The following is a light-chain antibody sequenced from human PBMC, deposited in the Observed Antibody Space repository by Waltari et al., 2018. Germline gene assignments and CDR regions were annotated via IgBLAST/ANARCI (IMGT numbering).Light chain of an antibody. CDR1: QSISTW. J-gene: IGKJ1*01. CDR2: MAS. CDR3: QQYNTYPWT. V-gene: IGKV1-5*03. Sequence: DIQMTQSPSTLSASVGDRVTITCRASQSISTWLAWYQQTPGKAPKLLIYMASTLESGVPSRFSGSGSGTEFTLTISSLQPDDFATYCCQQYNTYPWTFGQGTKVEIK.